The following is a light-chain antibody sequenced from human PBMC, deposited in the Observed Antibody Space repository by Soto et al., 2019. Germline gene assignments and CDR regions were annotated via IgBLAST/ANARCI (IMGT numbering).Light chain of an antibody. CDR1: SSDIGDSNY. CDR2: DVS. J-gene: IGLJ1*01. Sequence: QSALTQPASVSGSPGQSITISWTGTSSDIGDSNYVSWYQQHPGKAPKLVIYDVSNRPSGVSNRFSGSKSANTASLTISGLQAEDEADYYCSSFRSSSTSYVFGTGTKLTVL. CDR3: SSFRSSSTSYV. V-gene: IGLV2-14*03.